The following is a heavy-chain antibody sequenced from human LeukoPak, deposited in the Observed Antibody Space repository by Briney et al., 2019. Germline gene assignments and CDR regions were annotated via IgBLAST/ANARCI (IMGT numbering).Heavy chain of an antibody. CDR2: ISYDGGHQ. CDR1: GFNLSSYA. Sequence: ETSLRLSCAASGFNLSSYAMHWVRQAPGKGLEWVALISYDGGHQFYGDSVKGRFTISRDISKNTLFLQMNSLRGEDTAVFYCAKEGGSGSSDFDYWGQGTLVTVSS. D-gene: IGHD1-26*01. CDR3: AKEGGSGSSDFDY. J-gene: IGHJ4*02. V-gene: IGHV3-30*18.